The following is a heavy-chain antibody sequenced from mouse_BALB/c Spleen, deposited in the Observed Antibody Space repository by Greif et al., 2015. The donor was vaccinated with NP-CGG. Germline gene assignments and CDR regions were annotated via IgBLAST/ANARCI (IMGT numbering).Heavy chain of an antibody. J-gene: IGHJ2*01. Sequence: VKLMESGAELVRPGTSVKVSCKASGYAFTNYFIEGIKQRPGQGLEWIGVINPGSANTNYNEKFKDKATLTADKSSSTAYMQLSSLTSDDSAVYFCARKITGSFDYWGQGTTLTVSS. CDR2: INPGSANT. V-gene: IGHV1-54*03. CDR1: GYAFTNYF. D-gene: IGHD4-1*01. CDR3: ARKITGSFDY.